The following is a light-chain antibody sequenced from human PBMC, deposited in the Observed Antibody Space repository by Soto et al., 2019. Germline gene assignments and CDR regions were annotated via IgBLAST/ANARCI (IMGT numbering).Light chain of an antibody. CDR1: SSDVGGYNF. Sequence: QSALTQPASVSGSPGQSITISCTGTSSDVGGYNFVSWYQQHPGKAPKLMIYDVTNRPSGVSNRFSGSKSGNTASLTISGLQAEDAADYYCSSYTNRNTLVFGGGTKLTVL. CDR3: SSYTNRNTLV. J-gene: IGLJ2*01. CDR2: DVT. V-gene: IGLV2-14*03.